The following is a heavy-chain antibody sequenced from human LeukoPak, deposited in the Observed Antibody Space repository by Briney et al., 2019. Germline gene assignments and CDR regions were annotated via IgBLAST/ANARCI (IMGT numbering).Heavy chain of an antibody. CDR3: AKGRGVAVAGTFDY. D-gene: IGHD6-19*01. Sequence: GRSLRLXCAASGFTFDDYAMHWVRQAPGKGLEWVSGISWNSGSIGYADSVKGRFTISRDNAKNSLYLQMNSLRAEDMALYYCAKGRGVAVAGTFDYWGQGTLVTVSS. V-gene: IGHV3-9*03. CDR2: ISWNSGSI. CDR1: GFTFDDYA. J-gene: IGHJ4*02.